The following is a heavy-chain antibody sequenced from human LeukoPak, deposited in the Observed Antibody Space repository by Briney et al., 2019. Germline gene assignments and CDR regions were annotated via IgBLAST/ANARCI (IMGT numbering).Heavy chain of an antibody. CDR2: IHHSGST. J-gene: IGHJ6*02. Sequence: PSETLSPTCTVSGGSISSYYWSWIRQPPGKGLEWIGYIHHSGSTYYNPSLKSRVTISVDRSKNQFSLKLSSVTAADTAVYYCARWTYYYYGMDVWGQGTTVTVSS. CDR3: ARWTYYYYGMDV. V-gene: IGHV4-59*12. D-gene: IGHD3/OR15-3a*01. CDR1: GGSISSYY.